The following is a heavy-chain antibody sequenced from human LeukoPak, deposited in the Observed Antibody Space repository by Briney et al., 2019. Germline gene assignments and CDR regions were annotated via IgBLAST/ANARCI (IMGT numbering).Heavy chain of an antibody. CDR1: GFTFSSYW. J-gene: IGHJ4*02. Sequence: GGSLRLSCAASGFTFSSYWMSWVRQAPGKGLEWVANIRQDGGEKYYVDSVKGRFTISRDNAKNSIFLQMNTLRAEDTAVYYCVGSIAASDFDYWGQGTLVTVSS. D-gene: IGHD6-6*01. V-gene: IGHV3-7*02. CDR3: VGSIAASDFDY. CDR2: IRQDGGEK.